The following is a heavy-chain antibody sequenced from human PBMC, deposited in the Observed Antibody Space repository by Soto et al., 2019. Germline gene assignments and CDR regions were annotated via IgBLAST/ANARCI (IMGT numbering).Heavy chain of an antibody. CDR3: ARAPYDYYGSGSYYNNPRYYYYYGMDV. V-gene: IGHV1-69*13. D-gene: IGHD3-10*01. CDR1: GGTFSSYA. J-gene: IGHJ6*02. Sequence: SVKVSCKASGGTFSSYAISWVRQAPGQGXEWMGGIIPIFGTANYAQKFQGRVTITADESTSTAYMELSSLRSEDTAVYYCARAPYDYYGSGSYYNNPRYYYYYGMDVWGQGTTVTVSS. CDR2: IIPIFGTA.